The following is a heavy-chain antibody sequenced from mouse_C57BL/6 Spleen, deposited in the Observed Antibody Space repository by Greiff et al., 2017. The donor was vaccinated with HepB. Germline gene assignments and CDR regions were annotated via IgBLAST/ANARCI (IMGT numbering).Heavy chain of an antibody. J-gene: IGHJ2*01. CDR2: INPGSGGT. CDR3: ARLGDYSNYFDY. D-gene: IGHD2-5*01. CDR1: GYAFTNYL. Sequence: VQPQQSGAELVRPGTSVKVSCKASGYAFTNYLIEWVKQRPGQGLEWIGVINPGSGGTNYNEKFKGKATLTADNSSSTAYMQLSSLTSEDSAVYFCARLGDYSNYFDYWGQGTTLTVSS. V-gene: IGHV1-54*01.